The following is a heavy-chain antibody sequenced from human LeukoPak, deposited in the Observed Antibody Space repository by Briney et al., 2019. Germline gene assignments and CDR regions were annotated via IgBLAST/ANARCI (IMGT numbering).Heavy chain of an antibody. D-gene: IGHD6-6*01. CDR1: GGSISSGDYY. J-gene: IGHJ4*02. V-gene: IGHV4-30-4*08. Sequence: SQTLSLTCTVSGGSISSGDYYWSWIRQPPGKGLEWIGYIYHSGSTYYNPSLKSRVTTSVDTSKNQFSLKLSSVTAADTAVYYCARDSYSSSRPFDYWGQGTLVTVSS. CDR2: IYHSGST. CDR3: ARDSYSSSRPFDY.